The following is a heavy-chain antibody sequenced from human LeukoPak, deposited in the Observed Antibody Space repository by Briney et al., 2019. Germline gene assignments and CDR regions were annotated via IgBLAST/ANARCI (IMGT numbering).Heavy chain of an antibody. D-gene: IGHD2-2*02. V-gene: IGHV1-18*01. Sequence: ASVKVSCKASGYTFISYGISWVRQAPGQGLEWMGWTSGDNVNTYYAQKFLGRVTMTTDTSTTTAYMELRGLRSDDTAVYYCARSKPYCSTTACYTAEDYWGQGTLVTVSS. J-gene: IGHJ4*02. CDR2: TSGDNVNT. CDR3: ARSKPYCSTTACYTAEDY. CDR1: GYTFISYG.